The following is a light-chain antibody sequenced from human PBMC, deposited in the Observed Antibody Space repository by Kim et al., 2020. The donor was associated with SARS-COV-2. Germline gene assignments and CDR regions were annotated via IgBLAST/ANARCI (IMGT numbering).Light chain of an antibody. CDR1: SSNIGSNH. Sequence: QSVLTQPPSASGTPGQRVTISCSGSSSNIGSNHVNWYQHLPGTAPKLLIYSNNQRPSGVPDRFSGSKSDTSASLAISGLQSEDETDYYCAAWDDSLDAWVFGGGTQLTV. J-gene: IGLJ3*02. CDR3: AAWDDSLDAWV. CDR2: SNN. V-gene: IGLV1-44*01.